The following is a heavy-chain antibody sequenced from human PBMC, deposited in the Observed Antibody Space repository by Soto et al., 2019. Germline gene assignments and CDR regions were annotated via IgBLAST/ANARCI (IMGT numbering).Heavy chain of an antibody. CDR1: GFTFSSYA. Sequence: GGSLRLSCAASGFTFSSYAMSWVRQAPGKGLEWVSAISGSGGSTYYADSVKGRFTISRDNSKNTLYLQMNSLRAEDTAVYYCAKSNVVVPAAMLGWFDPWGQGTLVTVSS. CDR3: AKSNVVVPAAMLGWFDP. V-gene: IGHV3-23*01. D-gene: IGHD2-2*01. J-gene: IGHJ5*02. CDR2: ISGSGGST.